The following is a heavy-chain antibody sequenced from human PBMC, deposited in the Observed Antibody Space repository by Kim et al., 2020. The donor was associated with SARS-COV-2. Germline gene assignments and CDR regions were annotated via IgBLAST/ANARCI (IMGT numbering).Heavy chain of an antibody. CDR2: INHSGST. V-gene: IGHV4-34*01. Sequence: SETLSLTCAVYGGSFSGYYWSWIRQPPGKGLEWIGEINHSGSTNYNPSLKSRVTISVDTSKNQFSLKLSSVTAADTAVYYCARFPGPRTLHIPFWSGISGGNYWGQGTLVTVSS. CDR1: GGSFSGYY. CDR3: ARFPGPRTLHIPFWSGISGGNY. J-gene: IGHJ4*02. D-gene: IGHD3-3*01.